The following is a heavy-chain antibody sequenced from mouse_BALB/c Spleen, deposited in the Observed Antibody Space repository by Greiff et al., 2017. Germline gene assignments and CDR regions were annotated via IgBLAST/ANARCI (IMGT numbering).Heavy chain of an antibody. V-gene: IGHV2-6-7*01. CDR2: IWGDGST. D-gene: IGHD1-1*01. CDR1: GFSLTGYG. CDR3: AREGLRSAMDY. J-gene: IGHJ4*01. Sequence: VQGVESGPGLVAPSQSLSITCTVSGFSLTGYGVNWVRQPPGKGLEWLGMIWGDGSTDYNSALKSRLSISKDNSKSQVFLKMNSLQTDDTARYYCAREGLRSAMDYWGQGTSVTVSS.